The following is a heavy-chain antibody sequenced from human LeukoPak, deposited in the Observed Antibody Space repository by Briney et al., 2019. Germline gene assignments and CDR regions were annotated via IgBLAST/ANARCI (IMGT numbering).Heavy chain of an antibody. CDR1: GYTFTSYG. Sequence: GASVKVSCKASGYTFTSYGISWVRQAPGQGLEWMGWISAYNGNTNYAQKFQGRVTMTRDTSISTAYMELSRLRSDDTAVYYCARESYGSGSYCDYWGQGTLVTVSS. CDR2: ISAYNGNT. J-gene: IGHJ4*02. V-gene: IGHV1-18*01. D-gene: IGHD3-10*01. CDR3: ARESYGSGSYCDY.